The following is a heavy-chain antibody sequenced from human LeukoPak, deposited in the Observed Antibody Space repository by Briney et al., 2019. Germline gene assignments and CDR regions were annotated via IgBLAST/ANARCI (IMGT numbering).Heavy chain of an antibody. Sequence: ASVKVSCKASGYRFTDYYIHWLRQAPGQGLEWMGWINPNSGGTNNAQKFQGRVTMTRDTSISTAYMELRSLRSDDTAVYYCARGRGIYMTTTTYYFDYWGQGTLVTVSS. CDR1: GYRFTDYY. CDR2: INPNSGGT. CDR3: ARGRGIYMTTTTYYFDY. J-gene: IGHJ4*02. V-gene: IGHV1-2*02. D-gene: IGHD4-11*01.